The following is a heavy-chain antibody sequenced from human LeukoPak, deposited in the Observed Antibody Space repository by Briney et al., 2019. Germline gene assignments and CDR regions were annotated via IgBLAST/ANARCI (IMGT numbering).Heavy chain of an antibody. V-gene: IGHV3-30*09. CDR3: AGGYYAIDY. J-gene: IGHJ4*02. CDR2: ISYDGSNK. D-gene: IGHD3-22*01. Sequence: PGGSLRLSCTASGFTFSTYAMHWVRQAPGKGLEWVAVISYDGSNKYYADSVKGRFAISRDNSKNTLYLQMNSLRAEDTAVYYCAGGYYAIDYWGQGTLVTVSS. CDR1: GFTFSTYA.